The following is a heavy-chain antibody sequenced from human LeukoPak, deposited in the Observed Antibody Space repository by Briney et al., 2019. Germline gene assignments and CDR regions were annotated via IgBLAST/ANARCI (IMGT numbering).Heavy chain of an antibody. CDR3: AAYGGNSVYDC. D-gene: IGHD4-23*01. CDR1: GGSFSGYS. Sequence: SETLSLTCAFYGGSFSGYSLTWIRQPPGKGLEWIGEINHSGINHFNPSLKSRVTISADTSKNQFSLQLNSVTAADSAVYYCAAYGGNSVYDCWGQGTLVTVSS. J-gene: IGHJ4*02. CDR2: INHSGIN. V-gene: IGHV4-34*01.